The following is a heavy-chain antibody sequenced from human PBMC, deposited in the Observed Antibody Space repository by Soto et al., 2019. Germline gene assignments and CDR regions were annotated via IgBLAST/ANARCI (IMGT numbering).Heavy chain of an antibody. J-gene: IGHJ6*02. CDR3: ARVGYNFWSGYHYYGMDV. Sequence: QVRLVQSGAEVKKPGSSVKVSCEASGGTFSSYAVTWVRQAPGQGLEWMGGIIPIVTTPNYAQKFQGRLTIFADKSTSTSYMELSSLRSEDTGVYYCARVGYNFWSGYHYYGMDVWGHGTRVIVSS. D-gene: IGHD3-3*01. CDR1: GGTFSSYA. CDR2: IIPIVTTP. V-gene: IGHV1-69*06.